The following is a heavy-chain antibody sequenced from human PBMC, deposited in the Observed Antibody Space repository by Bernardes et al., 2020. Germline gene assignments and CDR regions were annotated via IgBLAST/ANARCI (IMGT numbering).Heavy chain of an antibody. D-gene: IGHD3-3*01. Sequence: ASVKVSCKASGYTFTSYDINWVRQATGQGLEWMGWMNPNSGNTGYAQKFQGRVTMTRNTSISTAYMELSSLRSEDTAVYYCARAYYDFWSGYYTPSRNWFDPWGQGTLVTVSS. CDR2: MNPNSGNT. J-gene: IGHJ5*02. CDR1: GYTFTSYD. CDR3: ARAYYDFWSGYYTPSRNWFDP. V-gene: IGHV1-8*01.